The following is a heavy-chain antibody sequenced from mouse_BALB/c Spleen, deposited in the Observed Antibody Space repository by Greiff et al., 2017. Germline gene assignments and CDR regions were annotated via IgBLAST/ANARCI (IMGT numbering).Heavy chain of an antibody. CDR2: ISSGGST. V-gene: IGHV5-6-5*01. Sequence: EVHLVESGGGLVKPGGSLKLSCAASGFTFSSYAMSWVRQTPEKRLEWVASISSGGSTYYPDSVKGRFTISRDNARNILYLQMSSLRSEDTAMYYCARGYGNIDYWGQGTTLTVSS. CDR1: GFTFSSYA. CDR3: ARGYGNIDY. J-gene: IGHJ2*01. D-gene: IGHD2-10*02.